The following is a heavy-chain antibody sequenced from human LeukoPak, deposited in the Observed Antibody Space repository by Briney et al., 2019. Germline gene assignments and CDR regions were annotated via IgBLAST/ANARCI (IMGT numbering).Heavy chain of an antibody. CDR2: FYYSGST. J-gene: IGHJ4*02. CDR3: ERHRFASAVILDY. V-gene: IGHV4-59*08. CDR1: GVAVTSFY. D-gene: IGHD2-21*02. Sequence: PSETLSLTCSVSGVAVTSFYWSWIRQAPGNGLEWIGYFYYSGSTKYNPSLKSRVTMSGDTSQNQVSLKLRSVTAPDTAMYYCERHRFASAVILDYWGQGDPVTVSS.